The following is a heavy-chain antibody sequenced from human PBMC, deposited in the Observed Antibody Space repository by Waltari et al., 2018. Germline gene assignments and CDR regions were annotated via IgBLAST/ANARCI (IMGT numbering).Heavy chain of an antibody. Sequence: QVQLVQSGAEVKKPGSSVKVSCKASGGTFSSYTISWVRQAPGQGLEWMGRSIPSLGIANYAQKFQGRVTMTADKATSTAYMELSSLRSEDTAVYYCARDRGDYYDSSGYYYGDYWGQGTLVTVSS. V-gene: IGHV1-69*08. CDR3: ARDRGDYYDSSGYYYGDY. CDR2: SIPSLGIA. D-gene: IGHD3-22*01. CDR1: GGTFSSYT. J-gene: IGHJ4*02.